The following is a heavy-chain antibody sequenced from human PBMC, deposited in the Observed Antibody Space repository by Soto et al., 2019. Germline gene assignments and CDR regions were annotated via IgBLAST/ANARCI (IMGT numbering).Heavy chain of an antibody. CDR3: ARAHYDSSGYRFDY. J-gene: IGHJ4*02. CDR1: GGSISSGGYY. V-gene: IGHV4-31*03. Sequence: SETLSLTCTVSGGSISSGGYYWSWIRQHPGKGLEWIGYIYYSGSTYYNPSLKSRVTISVDTSKNQFSLKLSSVTAADTAVYYCARAHYDSSGYRFDYWGQGTLVTVYS. D-gene: IGHD3-22*01. CDR2: IYYSGST.